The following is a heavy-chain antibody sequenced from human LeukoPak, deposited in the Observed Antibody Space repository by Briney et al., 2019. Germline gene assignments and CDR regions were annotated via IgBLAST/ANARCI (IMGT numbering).Heavy chain of an antibody. J-gene: IGHJ4*02. CDR3: ARHGQRYSRSFDS. CDR2: IYSSGRT. Sequence: PSETLSLTCTVSGDSISGHYWSWIRQPPGKGLQWVAYIYSSGRTNYNPSLKSRVTISVDTTKKQFFLKLTSVTAADTAVYYCARHGQRYSRSFDSWGQGTLVTVSS. CDR1: GDSISGHY. D-gene: IGHD1-26*01. V-gene: IGHV4-59*08.